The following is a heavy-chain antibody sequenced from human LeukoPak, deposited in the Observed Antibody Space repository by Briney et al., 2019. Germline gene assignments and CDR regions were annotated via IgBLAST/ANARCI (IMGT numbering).Heavy chain of an antibody. Sequence: GGSLRLSXVASGFTFSSYAMSWVRQAPGKGVEWVSTISGSGGSTYYADSVKGRFTISRDNSKNTLYLQMNSLRAEDTAVYYCAKALQGLGSYYNPGAFDIWGQGTMVTVSS. J-gene: IGHJ3*02. CDR3: AKALQGLGSYYNPGAFDI. D-gene: IGHD3-10*01. V-gene: IGHV3-23*01. CDR2: ISGSGGST. CDR1: GFTFSSYA.